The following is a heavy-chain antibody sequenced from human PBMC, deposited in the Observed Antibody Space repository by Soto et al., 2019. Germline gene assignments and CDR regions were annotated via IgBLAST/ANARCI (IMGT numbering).Heavy chain of an antibody. D-gene: IGHD3-10*01. CDR2: IYPSGST. V-gene: IGHV4-4*02. CDR3: ARFGGGMDV. CDR1: GGSISGINW. Sequence: QVQLQESGPGLVKPSGTLSLTCAVSGGSISGINWWYWVRQPPGKGLEWIGEIYPSGSTNYNPSLKTRDTISEDKAKHQYSLKRGSVTAADTAVYYCARFGGGMDVWGQGTTVTVSS. J-gene: IGHJ6*02.